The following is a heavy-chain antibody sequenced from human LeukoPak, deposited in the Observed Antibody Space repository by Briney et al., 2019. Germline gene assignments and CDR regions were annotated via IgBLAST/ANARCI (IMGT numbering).Heavy chain of an antibody. CDR2: ISGSGGST. CDR1: GFTFSSYA. V-gene: IGHV3-23*01. J-gene: IGHJ4*02. CDR3: SSSPGITMIVVDYYFDY. D-gene: IGHD3-22*01. Sequence: GGSLRLPCAASGFTFSSYAMSWVRQAPGKGLEWVSAISGSGGSTYYADSVKGRFTISRDNSKNTLYLQMNSLRAEDTAVYYCSSSPGITMIVVDYYFDYWGQGTLVTVSS.